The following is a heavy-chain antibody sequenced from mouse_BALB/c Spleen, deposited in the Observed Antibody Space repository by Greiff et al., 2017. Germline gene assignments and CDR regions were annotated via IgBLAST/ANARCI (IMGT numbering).Heavy chain of an antibody. CDR3: ARNGNYWYFDV. CDR1: GYNFTSYW. CDR2: IYPGSGST. J-gene: IGHJ1*01. Sequence: QGQLQQPGAELVKPGTSVKLSCKASGYNFTSYWINWVKLRPGQGLEWIGDIYPGSGSTNYNEKFKSKATLTVDTSSSTAYMQLSSLASEDSALYYCARNGNYWYFDVWGAGTTVTVSS. V-gene: IGHV1-55*01. D-gene: IGHD2-1*01.